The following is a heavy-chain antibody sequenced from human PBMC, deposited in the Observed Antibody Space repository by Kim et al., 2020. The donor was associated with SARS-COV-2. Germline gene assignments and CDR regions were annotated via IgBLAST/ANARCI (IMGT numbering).Heavy chain of an antibody. V-gene: IGHV4-39*01. D-gene: IGHD6-13*01. J-gene: IGHJ4*02. CDR1: GGSISSSSYY. CDR3: ARLPSIAALDY. CDR2: IYYSGST. Sequence: SETLSLTCTVSGGSISSSSYYWGWIRQPPGKGLEWIGSIYYSGSTYYNPSLKSRVTISVDTSKNQFSLKLSSVTAADTAVYYCARLPSIAALDYWGQGTLVTVSS.